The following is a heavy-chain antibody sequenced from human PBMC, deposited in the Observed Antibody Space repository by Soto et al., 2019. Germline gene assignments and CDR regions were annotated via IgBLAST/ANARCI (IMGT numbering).Heavy chain of an antibody. D-gene: IGHD3-22*01. CDR1: GFSLSTSGVG. CDR3: AQTQYYYDISGYASNAEYFQH. J-gene: IGHJ1*01. V-gene: IGHV2-5*02. CDR2: IYWDDDK. Sequence: QITLKESGPTLVKPTQTLTLTCTFSGFSLSTSGVGVGWLRQPTGTALECLALIYWDDDKRYSPSLKSRLTSTKDTSKKAVVLTMTNMDPVDTATYYCAQTQYYYDISGYASNAEYFQHWGQGTLVTVSS.